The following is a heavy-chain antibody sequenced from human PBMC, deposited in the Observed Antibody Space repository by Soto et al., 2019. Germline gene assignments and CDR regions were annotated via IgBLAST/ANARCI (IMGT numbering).Heavy chain of an antibody. CDR1: GGTFSSYT. CDR2: IIPILGIA. D-gene: IGHD3-22*01. J-gene: IGHJ3*02. CDR3: AREKTYYYDSSGYYPPDDAFDI. Sequence: SVKVSCKASGGTFSSYTISWVRQAPGQGLEWMGRIIPILGIANYAQKFQGRVTITADKSTSTAYMELSSLRSEDTAVYYCAREKTYYYDSSGYYPPDDAFDIWG. V-gene: IGHV1-69*04.